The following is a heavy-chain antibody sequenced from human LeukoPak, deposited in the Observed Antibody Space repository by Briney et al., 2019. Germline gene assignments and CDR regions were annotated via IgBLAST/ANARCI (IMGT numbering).Heavy chain of an antibody. CDR2: INPSGGST. CDR1: GYSLNAYY. Sequence: ASVKVSCKASGYSLNAYYMHWVRQAPGQGLEWMGIINPSGGSTSYAQKFQGRVTTTRDTSTSTVYMELSSLRSEDTAVYYCARDSGMVRGTVDYWGQGTLVTVSS. CDR3: ARDSGMVRGTVDY. V-gene: IGHV1-46*02. D-gene: IGHD3-10*01. J-gene: IGHJ4*02.